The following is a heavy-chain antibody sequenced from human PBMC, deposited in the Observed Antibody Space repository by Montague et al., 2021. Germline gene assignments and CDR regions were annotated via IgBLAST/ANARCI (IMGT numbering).Heavy chain of an antibody. D-gene: IGHD2-2*01. CDR2: IKQDGSAK. CDR3: ARDPGYCSSADCKGGAFDI. Sequence: SLRLSCAASGFTFSSYWMTWVRQAPGKGLEWVANIKQDGSAKYYVDSVKGRFTISRDNAKNSLYLQMNSLRAEDTAVYYCARDPGYCSSADCKGGAFDIWGQGTMVTVSS. CDR1: GFTFSSYW. V-gene: IGHV3-7*05. J-gene: IGHJ3*02.